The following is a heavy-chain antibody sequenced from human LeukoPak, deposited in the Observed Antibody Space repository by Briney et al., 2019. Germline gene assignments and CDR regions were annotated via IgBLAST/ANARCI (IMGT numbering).Heavy chain of an antibody. D-gene: IGHD3-3*01. J-gene: IGHJ4*02. Sequence: MASETLSLTCAVYGGSFSGYYWSWIRQPPGKGLEWIGEINHSGSTNYNPSLKSRVTISVDTSKNQFFLKLSSVTAADTAVYYCARGFFGVLDYWGQGTLVTVSS. CDR2: INHSGST. CDR1: GGSFSGYY. V-gene: IGHV4-34*01. CDR3: ARGFFGVLDY.